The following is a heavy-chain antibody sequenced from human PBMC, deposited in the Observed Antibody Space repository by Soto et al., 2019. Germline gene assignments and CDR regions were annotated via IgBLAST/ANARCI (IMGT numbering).Heavy chain of an antibody. D-gene: IGHD2-8*01. V-gene: IGHV4-59*01. CDR2: IYYSGST. CDR1: GGSITTRY. CDR3: ARGGFGYCTKGVCHPFDF. J-gene: IGHJ4*02. Sequence: QVQLQESGPGLVMPSETLSLTCSVSGGSITTRYWSWIRQPPGKGLEWIGYIYYSGSTKYNPSPKSRVTIPVDTSKNQFSLTLSSVTAADTALYYCARGGFGYCTKGVCHPFDFWGQGTLVTVSS.